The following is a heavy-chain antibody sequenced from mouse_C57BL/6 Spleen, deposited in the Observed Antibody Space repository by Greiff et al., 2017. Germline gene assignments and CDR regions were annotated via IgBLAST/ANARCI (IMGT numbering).Heavy chain of an antibody. CDR1: GFNFSSYA. CDR2: ISSGGDYI. J-gene: IGHJ3*01. Sequence: EVKLVESGEGLVTPGGSLKLSCAASGFNFSSYAMSWVRQTPEKRLEWVAYISSGGDYIYYADTVKGRFTISRDNARNTLYLQMSSLKSEDTDMYYCTRAPGDGKYGFADWGKGTLVTVSA. CDR3: TRAPGDGKYGFAD. V-gene: IGHV5-9-1*02. D-gene: IGHD2-1*01.